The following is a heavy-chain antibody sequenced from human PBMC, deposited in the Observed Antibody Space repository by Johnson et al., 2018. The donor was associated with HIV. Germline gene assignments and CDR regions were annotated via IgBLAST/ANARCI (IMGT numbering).Heavy chain of an antibody. D-gene: IGHD6-6*01. Sequence: QVQLVESGGGVVQPGRSLRLSCITYGFNFSTYDMHWVRQAPGKGLEWVAVISYDGSNKYYADSVKGRFTISRDNSKNTLYLQMNSLRAEDTAVYYCAKDSVREYSSSAYAFDIWGQGTMVTSLQ. CDR3: AKDSVREYSSSAYAFDI. J-gene: IGHJ3*02. V-gene: IGHV3-30*18. CDR1: GFNFSTYD. CDR2: ISYDGSNK.